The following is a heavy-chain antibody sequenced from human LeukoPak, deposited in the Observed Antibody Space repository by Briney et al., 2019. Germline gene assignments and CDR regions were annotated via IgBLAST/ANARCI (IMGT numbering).Heavy chain of an antibody. CDR3: ARESESYDSSGSTFGY. CDR1: GFTFSSYG. V-gene: IGHV3-30*02. J-gene: IGHJ4*02. Sequence: GGSLRLSCAASGFTFSSYGMHRVRQAPGKGLEWVAFIRYDGSNKYYTDSVKGRFTISRDNTKNTLYLQMRSLRAEDTAVYYCARESESYDSSGSTFGYWGQGTLVTVSS. D-gene: IGHD3-22*01. CDR2: IRYDGSNK.